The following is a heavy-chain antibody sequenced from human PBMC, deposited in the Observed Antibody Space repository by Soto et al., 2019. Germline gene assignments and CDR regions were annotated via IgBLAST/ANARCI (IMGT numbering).Heavy chain of an antibody. CDR3: ARDSSGLYYYDSSGYNFDY. Sequence: PGGSLRLSCAASGFTFSSYGMHWVRQAPGKGLEWVAVIWYDGSSKYYADSVKGRFTISRDNSKNTLYLQMNSLRAEDTAVYYCARDSSGLYYYDSSGYNFDYWGQGTLVTVSS. J-gene: IGHJ4*02. CDR1: GFTFSSYG. V-gene: IGHV3-33*01. CDR2: IWYDGSSK. D-gene: IGHD3-22*01.